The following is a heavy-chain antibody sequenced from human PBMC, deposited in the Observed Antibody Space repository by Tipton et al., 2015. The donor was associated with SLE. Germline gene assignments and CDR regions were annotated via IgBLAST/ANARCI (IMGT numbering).Heavy chain of an antibody. J-gene: IGHJ2*01. CDR3: ARDPGIAAAEGWYFDL. CDR2: IYYSGST. V-gene: IGHV4-39*07. D-gene: IGHD6-13*01. CDR1: GGSISSSSYY. Sequence: PSLTCTVSGGSISSSSYYWGWIRQPPGKGLEWIGSIYYSGSTYYNPSLKSRVTISVDTSKNQFSLKLSSVTAADTAVYYCARDPGIAAAEGWYFDLWGRGTLVTVSS.